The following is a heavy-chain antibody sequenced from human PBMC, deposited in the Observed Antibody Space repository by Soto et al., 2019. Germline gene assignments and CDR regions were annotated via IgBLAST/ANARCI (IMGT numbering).Heavy chain of an antibody. Sequence: GGSLRLSCAASGFTFSSYWMSWVRQAPGKGLEWVANIKQDGSEKYYVDSVKGRFTISRDNARNSVHLQMSSLRDEDTAVYYCARDHYYAFDIWGQGTMVTVSS. J-gene: IGHJ3*02. D-gene: IGHD1-26*01. CDR3: ARDHYYAFDI. CDR1: GFTFSSYW. V-gene: IGHV3-7*01. CDR2: IKQDGSEK.